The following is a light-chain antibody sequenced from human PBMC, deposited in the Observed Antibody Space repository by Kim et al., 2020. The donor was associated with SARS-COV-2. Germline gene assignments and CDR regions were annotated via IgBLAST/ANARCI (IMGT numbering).Light chain of an antibody. V-gene: IGLV1-44*01. Sequence: GQSIHFSCSGSISNIGTNTVNWYQHVPGTAPKLLVYSDDQRPSGAPDRFSGSKSGSSASLAISGLQSEDEADYYCAAWDDSLNGYVFATGTKVTVL. CDR3: AAWDDSLNGYV. J-gene: IGLJ1*01. CDR2: SDD. CDR1: ISNIGTNT.